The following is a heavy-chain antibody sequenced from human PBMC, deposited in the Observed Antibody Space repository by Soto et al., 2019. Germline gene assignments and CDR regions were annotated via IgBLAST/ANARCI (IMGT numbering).Heavy chain of an antibody. CDR1: GYTFTDYG. Sequence: ASVKVSCKASGYTFTDYGFSWVRQAPGQGPEWMGWITPYTGNTKFPQKFQGRVTMTTDRFTSTAYMELKSLTFDDTAVYYCARDRGSGSYYLGPFYFYYWGQGTLVTVSS. V-gene: IGHV1-18*01. CDR3: ARDRGSGSYYLGPFYFYY. J-gene: IGHJ4*02. CDR2: ITPYTGNT. D-gene: IGHD1-26*01.